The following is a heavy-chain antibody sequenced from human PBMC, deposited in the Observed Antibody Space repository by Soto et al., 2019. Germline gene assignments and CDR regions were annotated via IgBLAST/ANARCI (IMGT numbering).Heavy chain of an antibody. CDR1: GFTFSSYE. D-gene: IGHD3-22*01. J-gene: IGHJ3*02. V-gene: IGHV3-48*03. CDR3: ARGPRRYYYDSSGYSPHGAFDI. Sequence: VGSLRLSCAASGFTFSSYEMNWVRQAPGKGLEWVSYISSSGSTIYYADSVKGRFTISRDNAKNSLYLQMNSLRAEDTAVYYCARGPRRYYYDSSGYSPHGAFDIWGQGTMVTVSS. CDR2: ISSSGSTI.